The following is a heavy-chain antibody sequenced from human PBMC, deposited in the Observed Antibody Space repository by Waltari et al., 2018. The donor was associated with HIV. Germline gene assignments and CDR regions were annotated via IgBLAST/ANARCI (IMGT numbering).Heavy chain of an antibody. D-gene: IGHD5-12*01. CDR3: VRDGPFVDVEY. CDR1: GFTFSGYL. CDR2: IKEDGGLE. J-gene: IGHJ4*02. Sequence: EVQLVESGGGLVKPGGSLRLPCVASGFTFSGYLMSWVRQAPGKGLEWVANIKEDGGLEYYVDSVKGRFTISRDNPKNLLFLQMNSLRVEDTAVYYCVRDGPFVDVEYWGQGTLVTVSS. V-gene: IGHV3-7*01.